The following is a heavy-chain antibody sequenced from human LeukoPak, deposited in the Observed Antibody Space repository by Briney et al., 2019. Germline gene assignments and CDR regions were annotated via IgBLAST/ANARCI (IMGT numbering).Heavy chain of an antibody. CDR3: ARGNPLGHL. Sequence: PGGSLRLSCAASAFTLSSYWMHWVRQAPGKGLVWVSHINSDGSRTDYAESVKGRFTVSRDNAKNTVYLQMNSLRAEDTAVYYCARGNPLGHLWGQGALVTVSS. V-gene: IGHV3-74*01. CDR1: AFTLSSYW. D-gene: IGHD3-16*01. J-gene: IGHJ5*02. CDR2: INSDGSRT.